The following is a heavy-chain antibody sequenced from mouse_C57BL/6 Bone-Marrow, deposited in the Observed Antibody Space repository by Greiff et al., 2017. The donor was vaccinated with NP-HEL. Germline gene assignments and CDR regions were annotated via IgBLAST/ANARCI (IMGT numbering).Heavy chain of an antibody. V-gene: IGHV1-76*01. CDR1: GYTFTDYY. Sequence: VQLQQSGAELVRPGASVKLSCKASGYTFTDYYINWVKQRPGQGLEWIARIYPGSGNTYYNEKFKGKATLTAEKSSSTAYMQLSSLTSEDSAVYFCARSRATIPWAMDYWGQGTSVTVSS. D-gene: IGHD2-1*01. J-gene: IGHJ4*01. CDR2: IYPGSGNT. CDR3: ARSRATIPWAMDY.